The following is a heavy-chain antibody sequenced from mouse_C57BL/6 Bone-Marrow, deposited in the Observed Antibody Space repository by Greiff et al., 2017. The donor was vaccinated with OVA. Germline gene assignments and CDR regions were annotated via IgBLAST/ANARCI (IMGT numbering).Heavy chain of an antibody. J-gene: IGHJ2*01. CDR2: IYPGSGNT. CDR1: GYTFTDYY. D-gene: IGHD3-3*01. V-gene: IGHV1-76*01. CDR3: ARWGLGDD. Sequence: VQLQESGAELVRPGASVKLSCKASGYTFTDYYINWVKQRPGQGLEWIARIYPGSGNTYYNEKFKGKATLTEEQSSSTAYMQLSSLASEDSDVYFCARWGLGDDWGQGTTLTVSS.